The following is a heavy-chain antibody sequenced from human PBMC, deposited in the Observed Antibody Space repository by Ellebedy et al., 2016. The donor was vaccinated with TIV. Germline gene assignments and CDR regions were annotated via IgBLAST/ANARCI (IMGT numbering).Heavy chain of an antibody. CDR1: GYTFTYYG. CDR2: ISANNGNT. J-gene: IGHJ4*02. V-gene: IGHV1-18*01. CDR3: ARDGDIVAGVDGAPFEY. Sequence: ASVKVSXXASGYTFTYYGISWVRQAPGQGLEWMGWISANNGNTNYAPKLQGRVTMTTDTSTSTAYMELRSLRSDDTSVYYCARDGDIVAGVDGAPFEYWGQGTLVTVSS. D-gene: IGHD2-15*01.